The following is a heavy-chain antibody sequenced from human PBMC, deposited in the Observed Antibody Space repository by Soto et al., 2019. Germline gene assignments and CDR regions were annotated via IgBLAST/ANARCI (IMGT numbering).Heavy chain of an antibody. V-gene: IGHV3-23*01. CDR3: SKGPRASSWNNWFDP. D-gene: IGHD6-13*01. Sequence: GGSLRLSCASSGFTFSSYAMSLVRQAPGKGLEWVSVISGSGGSTFYADSVTGRFTISRDNSKNTLFLQINDLRAEDTAVYYCSKGPRASSWNNWFDPWGQGTLVTVSS. CDR2: ISGSGGST. J-gene: IGHJ5*02. CDR1: GFTFSSYA.